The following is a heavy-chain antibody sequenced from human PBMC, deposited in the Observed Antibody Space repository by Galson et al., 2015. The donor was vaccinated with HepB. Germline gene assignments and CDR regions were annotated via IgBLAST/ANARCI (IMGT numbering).Heavy chain of an antibody. CDR1: GGSFSGYY. CDR3: ARGYGSGSYSDAFDI. Sequence: ETLSLTRAVYGGSFSGYYWSWIRQPPGKGLEWIGEINHSGSTNYNPSLKSRVTISVDTSKNQFSLKLSSVTAADTAVYYCARGYGSGSYSDAFDIWGQGTMVTVSS. D-gene: IGHD3-10*01. V-gene: IGHV4-34*01. J-gene: IGHJ3*02. CDR2: INHSGST.